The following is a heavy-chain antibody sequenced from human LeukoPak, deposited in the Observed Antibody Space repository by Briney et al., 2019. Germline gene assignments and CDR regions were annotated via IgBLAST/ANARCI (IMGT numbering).Heavy chain of an antibody. J-gene: IGHJ4*02. D-gene: IGHD4-17*01. V-gene: IGHV4-59*01. CDR1: GGSISHYH. Sequence: PSETLSLTCTVSGGSISHYHWSWIRQPPEKGLEWIGYIYYSGSTRYTPSLEGRATISVDTSKRQFSLRLSSVTPADTAVYFCATVNTVTTEGAYYFDYWGRGTLVTVSS. CDR2: IYYSGST. CDR3: ATVNTVTTEGAYYFDY.